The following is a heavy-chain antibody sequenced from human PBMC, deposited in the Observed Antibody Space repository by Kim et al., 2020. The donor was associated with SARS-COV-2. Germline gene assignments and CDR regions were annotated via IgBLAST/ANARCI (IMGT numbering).Heavy chain of an antibody. Sequence: SETLSLTCTVSGGSISSYYWSWIRQPPGKGLEWIWYIYYSGSTNYNPSLKSRATISVDTSKNQFALKLSSVTAADTAVYYCARGSSLTIFGVVGWFNPWGQGTLVPVSA. J-gene: IGHJ5*02. V-gene: IGHV4-59*01. CDR1: GGSISSYY. CDR2: IYYSGST. D-gene: IGHD3-3*01. CDR3: ARGSSLTIFGVVGWFNP.